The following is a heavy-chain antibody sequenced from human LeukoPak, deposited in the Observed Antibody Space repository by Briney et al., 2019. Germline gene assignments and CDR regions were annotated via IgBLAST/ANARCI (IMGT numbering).Heavy chain of an antibody. Sequence: SETLSLTCTVSGGSISGSSYYWGWIRQPPGKGLEWIGSIYYSGSTYYNPSLKSRVTISVDTSKNQFSLKLSSVTAADTAVYYCARGSRGYYYYDSSGYYYFDYWGQGTLVTVSS. CDR2: IYYSGST. V-gene: IGHV4-39*07. CDR3: ARGSRGYYYYDSSGYYYFDY. CDR1: GGSISGSSYY. D-gene: IGHD3-22*01. J-gene: IGHJ4*02.